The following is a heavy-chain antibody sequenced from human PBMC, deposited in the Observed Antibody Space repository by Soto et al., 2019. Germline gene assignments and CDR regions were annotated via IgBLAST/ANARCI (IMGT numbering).Heavy chain of an antibody. Sequence: QAQVVQSGAEMRKPGSSVKLSCKASEGTFNSYAIAWVRQAPGQGLGWMGGIIPYYNTLNYAQKFQDRVTVTADDSTNTVYMELSSLRADDTAVYFCASGASRWYPYFFDSWAQGTLVTVSS. J-gene: IGHJ4*02. V-gene: IGHV1-69*01. CDR1: EGTFNSYA. D-gene: IGHD6-13*01. CDR3: ASGASRWYPYFFDS. CDR2: IIPYYNTL.